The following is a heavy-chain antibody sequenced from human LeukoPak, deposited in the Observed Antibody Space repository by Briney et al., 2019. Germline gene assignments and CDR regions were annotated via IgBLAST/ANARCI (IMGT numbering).Heavy chain of an antibody. D-gene: IGHD6-13*01. J-gene: IGHJ4*02. V-gene: IGHV3-23*01. CDR3: ALSAAGTGSSDY. CDR1: SFTFCSYD. Sequence: GVSLRLSCTASSFTFCSYDMRWLPQAPGKGREWVSAISGSGGNTYYADSVKGRFTISSDDSKNTLYLKLNSLRAEDTAVYYCALSAAGTGSSDYWGQGTLVTVSS. CDR2: ISGSGGNT.